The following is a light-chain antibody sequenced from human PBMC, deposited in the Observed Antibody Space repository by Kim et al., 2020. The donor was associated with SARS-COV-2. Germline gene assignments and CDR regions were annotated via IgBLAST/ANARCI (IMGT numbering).Light chain of an antibody. V-gene: IGKV1-5*03. CDR2: KAS. CDR1: QDNSTW. Sequence: SAAVGDRVTITCRASQDNSTWLAWYQQKPGKAPNLLIYKASNLESGVQSRFSGSGSGTGFTLTISSLQPDDFATYYCQHYSRYPYTFGQGTKLEI. CDR3: QHYSRYPYT. J-gene: IGKJ2*01.